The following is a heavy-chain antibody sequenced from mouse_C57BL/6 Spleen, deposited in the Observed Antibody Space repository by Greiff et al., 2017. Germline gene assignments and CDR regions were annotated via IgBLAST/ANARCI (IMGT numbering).Heavy chain of an antibody. CDR3: ARRSGYVWFAY. Sequence: VQLQQSGPELVKPGASVKMSCKASGYTFTNYNMHWVQQSHGKSLEWIGYINPNNGGTSYNQKFKGKATLTENKSSSTDYMELRSLTSENSAVYCCARRSGYVWFAYWGQGTLLTVSA. J-gene: IGHJ3*01. CDR2: INPNNGGT. CDR1: GYTFTNYN. D-gene: IGHD3-2*02. V-gene: IGHV1-22*01.